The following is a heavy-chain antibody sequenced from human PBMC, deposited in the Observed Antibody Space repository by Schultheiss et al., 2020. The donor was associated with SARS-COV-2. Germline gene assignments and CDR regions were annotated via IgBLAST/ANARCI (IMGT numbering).Heavy chain of an antibody. D-gene: IGHD2-2*01. V-gene: IGHV3-30*04. CDR3: ARDQGYCSSTSCQSRYYMDV. CDR2: ISYDGSNK. J-gene: IGHJ6*03. CDR1: GFTFISYA. Sequence: GGSLRLSCAASGFTFISYAMHWVRQAPGKGLEWVAVISYDGSNKYYADSVKGRFTISRDNSKNTLYLQMNSLRAEDTAVYYCARDQGYCSSTSCQSRYYMDVWGKGTTVTVSS.